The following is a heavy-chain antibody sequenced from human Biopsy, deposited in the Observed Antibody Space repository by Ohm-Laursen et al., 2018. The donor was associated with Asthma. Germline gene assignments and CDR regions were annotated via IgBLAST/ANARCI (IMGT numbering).Heavy chain of an antibody. D-gene: IGHD1-26*01. CDR2: IYWDDDK. Sequence: PTQTLTLTCTFSGSSLSTSGGGVGWIRQPPGKALEWLGNIYWDDDKRYSPSLQSGLTITRDTPKDQVVLTMTNMGPVDTGTYYCVHTLVGLKAFDFWGQGTLVTVSS. J-gene: IGHJ4*02. CDR1: GSSLSTSGGG. CDR3: VHTLVGLKAFDF. V-gene: IGHV2-5*02.